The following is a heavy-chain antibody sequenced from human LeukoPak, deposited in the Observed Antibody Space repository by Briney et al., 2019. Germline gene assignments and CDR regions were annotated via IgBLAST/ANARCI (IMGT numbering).Heavy chain of an antibody. J-gene: IGHJ6*02. CDR1: GFTVSSNY. V-gene: IGHV3-66*01. CDR2: IYSGGST. CDR3: ASRDKGYYYGMDV. Sequence: RGSLRLSCAASGFTVSSNYMSWVRQAPGKGLEWVSLIYSGGSTYYADSVKGRFTISRDNSKNTLYLQMNSLRAEDTAVYYCASRDKGYYYGMDVWGQGITVTVSS. D-gene: IGHD5-24*01.